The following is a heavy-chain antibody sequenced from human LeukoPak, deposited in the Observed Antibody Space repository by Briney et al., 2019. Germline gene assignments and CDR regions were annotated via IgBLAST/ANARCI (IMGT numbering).Heavy chain of an antibody. CDR3: AREIVGAIKSYFDY. CDR1: GFTFSNYW. D-gene: IGHD1-26*01. V-gene: IGHV3-7*01. J-gene: IGHJ4*02. CDR2: IRQDGGLK. Sequence: GGSLRLSCTASGFTFSNYWMSWVRQAPGKGLEWVANIRQDGGLKHYVDSVKGRFTISRDDAENSLYLQMNSLRAEDTAVYYCAREIVGAIKSYFDYWGQGTLVTASS.